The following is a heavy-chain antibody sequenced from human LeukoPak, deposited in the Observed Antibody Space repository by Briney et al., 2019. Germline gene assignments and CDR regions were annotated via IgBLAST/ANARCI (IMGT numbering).Heavy chain of an antibody. J-gene: IGHJ4*02. CDR2: ISSSSSYT. Sequence: GGSLRISCAASGFTFSDYYMSWIRQAPGKGLEWVSYISSSSSYTNYADSVKGRFTISRDNAKNSLYLQMNSLRAEDTAVYYCARDGSGSYLELDYWGQGTLVTVSS. CDR3: ARDGSGSYLELDY. CDR1: GFTFSDYY. V-gene: IGHV3-11*06. D-gene: IGHD3-10*01.